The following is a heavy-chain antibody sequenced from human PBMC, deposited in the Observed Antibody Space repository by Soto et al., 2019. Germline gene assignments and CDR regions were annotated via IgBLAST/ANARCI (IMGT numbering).Heavy chain of an antibody. CDR3: ARVATEINWFDP. CDR1: GYTFTSYG. CDR2: ISAYNGNT. J-gene: IGHJ5*02. V-gene: IGHV1-18*01. Sequence: QVQLVQSGAEVKKPGASVKVSCKASGYTFTSYGISWVRQAPGQGLEWMGWISAYNGNTNYAQKLQGRXXMXTXXSTSTAYMELRSLRSDDTAVYYCARVATEINWFDPWGQGTLVTVSS.